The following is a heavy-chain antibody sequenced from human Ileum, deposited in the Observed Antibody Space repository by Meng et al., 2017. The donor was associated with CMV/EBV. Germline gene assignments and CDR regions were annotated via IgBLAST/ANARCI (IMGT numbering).Heavy chain of an antibody. V-gene: IGHV1-69*05. D-gene: IGHD6-6*01. Sequence: SVKVSCKASGGTFSSYAISWVRQAPGQGLEWMGGIIPIFGTTNYAQKFQGRATNTTDESTSTAYMELSSLRSEDTAVYYCAREAEYSSTGGWFDPWGQGTLVTVSS. CDR2: IIPIFGTT. CDR1: GGTFSSYA. J-gene: IGHJ5*02. CDR3: AREAEYSSTGGWFDP.